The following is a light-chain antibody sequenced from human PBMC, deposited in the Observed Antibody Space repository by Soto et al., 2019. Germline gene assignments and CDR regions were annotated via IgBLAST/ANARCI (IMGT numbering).Light chain of an antibody. J-gene: IGKJ2*01. V-gene: IGKV3-20*01. CDR2: GSS. Sequence: EVVLTQSPGTLSLSPGERATLSCRASQTVSNNYLAWYQQKPGQAPRLLIFGSSDRATGIPDRFSGSGSGTDFTLTISRLEPEDFAVYYCQQYGSSPPYTLGQGTKLAIK. CDR3: QQYGSSPPYT. CDR1: QTVSNNY.